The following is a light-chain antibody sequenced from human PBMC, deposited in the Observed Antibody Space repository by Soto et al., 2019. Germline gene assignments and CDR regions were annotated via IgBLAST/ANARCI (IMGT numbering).Light chain of an antibody. CDR1: QSVSSSY. V-gene: IGKV3-20*01. CDR2: DAS. Sequence: EIVLTQSPGTLSSSPGERATLSCRASQSVSSSYLAWYQQKPGQAPRLLIYDASSRAAGIPAGFSGSGSGTDFTLTISRLEPEDFAVYYCQQYGSSGTFGQGTKVDI. J-gene: IGKJ1*01. CDR3: QQYGSSGT.